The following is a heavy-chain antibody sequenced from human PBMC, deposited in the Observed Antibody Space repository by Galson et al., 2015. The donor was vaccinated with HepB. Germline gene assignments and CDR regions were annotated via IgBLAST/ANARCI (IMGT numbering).Heavy chain of an antibody. CDR3: AREGRVGSSWFGYYFDY. J-gene: IGHJ4*02. CDR2: ISSSGSTI. V-gene: IGHV3-48*03. Sequence: SLRLSCAASGFTFSSYEMNWVRQAPGKGLEWVSYISSSGSTIYYADSVKGRFTISRDNAKNSLYLQMNSLRAEDTAVYYCAREGRVGSSWFGYYFDYWGQGTLVTVSS. CDR1: GFTFSSYE. D-gene: IGHD6-13*01.